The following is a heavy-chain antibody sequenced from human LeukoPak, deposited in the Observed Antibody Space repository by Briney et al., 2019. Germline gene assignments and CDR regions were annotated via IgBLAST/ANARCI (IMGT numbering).Heavy chain of an antibody. CDR1: GFTFSGYW. J-gene: IGHJ4*02. CDR2: INSDGSST. V-gene: IGHV3-74*01. Sequence: PGGSLRLSCAASGFTFSGYWMHWVRQAPGKGLVWVSRINSDGSSTSYADSVKGRFTISRDNAKNTLYLQMNSLRAEDTAVYYCARPRGFSNSAVDYWGQGTLVTVSS. D-gene: IGHD4-4*01. CDR3: ARPRGFSNSAVDY.